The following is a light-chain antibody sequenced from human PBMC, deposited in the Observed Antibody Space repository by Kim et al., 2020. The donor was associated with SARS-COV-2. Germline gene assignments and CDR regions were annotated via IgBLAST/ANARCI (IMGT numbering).Light chain of an antibody. CDR1: EDVSDY. V-gene: IGKV1-33*01. CDR2: DAA. J-gene: IGKJ5*01. CDR3: QQYDAPPFT. Sequence: GDRVTITCQASEDVSDYFNWYHQKPGEAPKVLTRDAANLESGVPSRFSRGGYGTEFSLTISSVQPEDMGTYYCQQYDAPPFTFG.